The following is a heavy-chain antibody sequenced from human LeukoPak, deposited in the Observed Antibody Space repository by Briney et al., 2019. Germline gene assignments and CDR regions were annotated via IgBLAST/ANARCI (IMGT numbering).Heavy chain of an antibody. Sequence: ASVKVSCKASGYTCTGYYMHWVRQAPGQGLEWMGWINPNSGGTNYAQKFQGWVTMTRDTSISTAYMELSRLRSDDTAVYYCARERYGDRYYYGMDVWGKGTTVTVSS. CDR2: INPNSGGT. V-gene: IGHV1-2*04. CDR1: GYTCTGYY. J-gene: IGHJ6*04. D-gene: IGHD4-17*01. CDR3: ARERYGDRYYYGMDV.